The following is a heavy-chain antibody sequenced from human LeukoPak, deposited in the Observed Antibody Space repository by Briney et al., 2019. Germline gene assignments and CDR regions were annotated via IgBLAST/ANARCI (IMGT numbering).Heavy chain of an antibody. V-gene: IGHV3-7*04. CDR3: ARVGYSYGTFDY. Sequence: GGSLRLSCAASGFTYSSYWRNWARQAPAKGLEWVANIKQDGSEKYYVDSVKGRFTISRDNAKNSLYLQMNSLRAEDTAVYYCARVGYSYGTFDYWGQGTLVTVSS. CDR1: GFTYSSYW. D-gene: IGHD5-18*01. CDR2: IKQDGSEK. J-gene: IGHJ4*02.